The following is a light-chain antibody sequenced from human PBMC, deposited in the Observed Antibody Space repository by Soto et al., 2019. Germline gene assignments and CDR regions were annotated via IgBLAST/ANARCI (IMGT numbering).Light chain of an antibody. CDR2: DVT. Sequence: QSALTQPASVSGSPGQSITISCTGSSSDVGGYNYVSWHQQHPGKAPKLIVYDVTNRPSGVSTRFSASKSGNTASLTISGLQAEDEADYYCSSYTSSSTVVFGGGTKLTV. CDR3: SSYTSSSTVV. J-gene: IGLJ2*01. CDR1: SSDVGGYNY. V-gene: IGLV2-14*01.